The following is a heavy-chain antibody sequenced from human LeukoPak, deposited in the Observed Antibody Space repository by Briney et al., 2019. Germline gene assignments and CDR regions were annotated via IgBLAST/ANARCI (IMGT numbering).Heavy chain of an antibody. Sequence: GGSLRLSCAASGFTFSSYGMHWVRQAPGKGLEWVAVISYDGSNKYYADSVKGRFTISRDNSKNTLYLQMNSLRAEDTAVYYCAKCRIPYYYDSSGPWGQGTLVTVSS. CDR1: GFTFSSYG. CDR3: AKCRIPYYYDSSGP. CDR2: ISYDGSNK. V-gene: IGHV3-30*18. D-gene: IGHD3-22*01. J-gene: IGHJ5*02.